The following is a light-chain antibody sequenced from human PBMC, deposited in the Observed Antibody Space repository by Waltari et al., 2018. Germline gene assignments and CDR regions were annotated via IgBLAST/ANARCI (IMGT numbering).Light chain of an antibody. Sequence: EVMMTQSPATLSGSPGERATLSCRASQSVGKNLAWFQERPGQAPRLPIFGASTRATGIPARFTGSGSGTEFTLTISSLQSEDFAVYYCQQYDKWLMYTFGQGTKVEVK. CDR2: GAS. CDR3: QQYDKWLMYT. V-gene: IGKV3-15*01. J-gene: IGKJ2*01. CDR1: QSVGKN.